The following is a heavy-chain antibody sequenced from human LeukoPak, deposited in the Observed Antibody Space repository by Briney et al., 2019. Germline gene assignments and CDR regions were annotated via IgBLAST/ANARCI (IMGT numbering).Heavy chain of an antibody. V-gene: IGHV1-18*01. CDR2: ISAYNGNT. Sequence: ASVKVSCKASGYTFTSYAMNWVRQAPGQGLEWMGWISAYNGNTNYAQKLQGRVTMTTDTSTSTAYMELRSLRSDDTAVYYCARDRGEDDSSGWYRDPIDYWGQGTLVTVSS. CDR1: GYTFTSYA. D-gene: IGHD6-19*01. CDR3: ARDRGEDDSSGWYRDPIDY. J-gene: IGHJ4*02.